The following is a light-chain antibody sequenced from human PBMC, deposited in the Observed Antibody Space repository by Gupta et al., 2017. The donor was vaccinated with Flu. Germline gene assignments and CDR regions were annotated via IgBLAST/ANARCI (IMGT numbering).Light chain of an antibody. Sequence: AIRMTQSPSSFSASTGDRVTITWRASQGISSYLAWYQQKPGKAPKLLIYAASTLQSGVPSRFRGSGSGTDFTLTISCLQSEDFATYYCQQYYSYPPSWTFGQGTKVEIK. J-gene: IGKJ1*01. CDR3: QQYYSYPPSWT. CDR1: QGISSY. CDR2: AAS. V-gene: IGKV1-8*01.